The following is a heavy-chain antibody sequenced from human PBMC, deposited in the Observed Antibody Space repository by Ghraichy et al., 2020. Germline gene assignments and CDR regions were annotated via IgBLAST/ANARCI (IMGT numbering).Heavy chain of an antibody. CDR3: ARHDDYAHCYFDY. CDR1: GGSISSSSYY. CDR2: IYYSGTT. J-gene: IGHJ4*02. V-gene: IGHV4-39*01. D-gene: IGHD5-12*01. Sequence: SETLSLTCTVSGGSISSSSYYWGWIRQPPGKGLEWIGSIYYSGTTYYNPSLKSRVTISVDTSKNQFSLKLSSVTAADTAIYYCARHDDYAHCYFDYWGQGTLVTVSS.